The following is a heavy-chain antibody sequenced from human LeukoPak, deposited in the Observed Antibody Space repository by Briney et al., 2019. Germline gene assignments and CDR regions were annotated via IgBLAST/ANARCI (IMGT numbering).Heavy chain of an antibody. CDR1: GFTFSSYS. CDR3: ARIGTATVDY. Sequence: PGGSLRLSCAASGFTFSSYSMNWVRQAPGKGLEWVSSISSSSSYVYYADSVKGRFTISRDNAKNSLYLQMNSLRAEDTAVYYCARIGTATVDYWGQGTLVTVSS. J-gene: IGHJ4*02. V-gene: IGHV3-21*01. D-gene: IGHD5-12*01. CDR2: ISSSSSYV.